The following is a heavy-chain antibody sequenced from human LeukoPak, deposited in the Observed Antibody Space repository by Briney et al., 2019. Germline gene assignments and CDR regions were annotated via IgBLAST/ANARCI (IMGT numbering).Heavy chain of an antibody. CDR3: AVNQVDGTGIFDP. CDR2: INPDIGAT. Sequence: ASVKVSCKASGYTFTDYYIHWVRQAPGQGVEWMGWINPDIGATNYAQKFQGRVTMTRDTSIVTAYMELGRLGSDDTAVYYCAVNQVDGTGIFDPWGQGTLVTVSS. D-gene: IGHD1-14*01. J-gene: IGHJ5*02. V-gene: IGHV1-2*02. CDR1: GYTFTDYY.